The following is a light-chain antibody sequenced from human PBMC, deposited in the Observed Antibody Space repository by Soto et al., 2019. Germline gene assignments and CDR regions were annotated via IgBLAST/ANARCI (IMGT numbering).Light chain of an antibody. CDR3: QQYNNWPPWT. CDR1: QSISSN. J-gene: IGKJ1*01. Sequence: EIVMTQSPATLSVSPGEGATLSCRASQSISSNLAWYQQKPGQAPRLLIYGASSRATGIPARFSGSGSGTEFTLTISSLQSEDFAVYYCQQYNNWPPWTFGQGTKVDIK. CDR2: GAS. V-gene: IGKV3-15*01.